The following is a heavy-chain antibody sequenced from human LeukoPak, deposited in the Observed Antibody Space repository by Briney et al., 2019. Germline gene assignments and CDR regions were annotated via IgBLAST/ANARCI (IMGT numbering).Heavy chain of an antibody. V-gene: IGHV3-23*01. D-gene: IGHD2-2*01. CDR1: GLTFSNYA. Sequence: GGSLRLSWAASGLTFSNYAMSWVRQAPGKGLEWVAAISGATYYADSVKGRFTISRDNSKSTLYLQMNSLTAEDTAIYYCVKRGYCSSTTCYFVSWGQGTLVTVSS. J-gene: IGHJ4*02. CDR2: ISGAT. CDR3: VKRGYCSSTTCYFVS.